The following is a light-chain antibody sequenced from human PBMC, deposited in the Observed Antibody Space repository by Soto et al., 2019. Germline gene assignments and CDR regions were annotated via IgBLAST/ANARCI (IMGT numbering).Light chain of an antibody. CDR2: DVS. CDR3: CSYAGSYTFVV. CDR1: SRDVGGYNY. V-gene: IGLV2-11*01. J-gene: IGLJ2*01. Sequence: QSALTQPRSVSGSPGQSVTISCTGTSRDVGGYNYVSWYQQHPGKAPKLMIYDVSTRPSGVPYRFSGSKSGNTASLTISGLQAEDEADYYCCSYAGSYTFVVFGGGTKVTVL.